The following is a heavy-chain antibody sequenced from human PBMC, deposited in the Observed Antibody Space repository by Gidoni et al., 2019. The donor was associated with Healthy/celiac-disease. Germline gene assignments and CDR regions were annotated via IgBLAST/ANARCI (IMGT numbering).Heavy chain of an antibody. CDR3: ARVSSSSSGGTDY. D-gene: IGHD6-6*01. CDR2: IYYSGST. J-gene: IGHJ4*02. Sequence: QVQLQESGPGLVKPSETLSLTCTVSGGSISSYYWSWIRQPPGKGLEWIGYIYYSGSTNYNPSLKSRVTISVDTSKNQFSLKLSSVTAADTAVDYCARVSSSSSGGTDYWGQGTLVTVSS. CDR1: GGSISSYY. V-gene: IGHV4-59*01.